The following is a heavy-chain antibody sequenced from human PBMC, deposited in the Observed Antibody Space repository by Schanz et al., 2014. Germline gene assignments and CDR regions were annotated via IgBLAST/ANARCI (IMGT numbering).Heavy chain of an antibody. CDR2: VNYIGST. Sequence: QVQLQESGPGLVKPSETLSLTCTVSAAFISRYYWSWVRQAPGKGLEWIGYVNYIGSTKYNPSLESRVTISADTSKKQFSLKMTSVTTADTAVYYCASTHGFGSGTTSVDYWGQGTLVTVSS. J-gene: IGHJ4*02. V-gene: IGHV4-59*01. D-gene: IGHD3-10*01. CDR1: AAFISRYY. CDR3: ASTHGFGSGTTSVDY.